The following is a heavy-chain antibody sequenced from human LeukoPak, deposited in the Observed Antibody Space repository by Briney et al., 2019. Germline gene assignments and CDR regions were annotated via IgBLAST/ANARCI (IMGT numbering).Heavy chain of an antibody. CDR3: ARSSYEDYYDSSGAFDY. J-gene: IGHJ4*02. D-gene: IGHD3-22*01. Sequence: TGGSLRLSCAASGFTFSSYSMNWVRQAPGKGLEWVSSISSSSSYIYYADSVKGRFTISRDNAKNSLYLQMNSLGAEDTAVYYCARSSYEDYYDSSGAFDYWGQGTLVTVSS. V-gene: IGHV3-21*01. CDR2: ISSSSSYI. CDR1: GFTFSSYS.